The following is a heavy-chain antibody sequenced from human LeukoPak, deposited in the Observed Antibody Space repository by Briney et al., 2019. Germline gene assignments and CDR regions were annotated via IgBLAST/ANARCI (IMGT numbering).Heavy chain of an antibody. CDR1: GGFISSSSYY. J-gene: IGHJ5*02. V-gene: IGHV4-39*01. Sequence: SETLSLTCTVSGGFISSSSYYWAWIRQPPGKGLEWIATINYSGSTYYNPSLKSRVTISVNTSKNQFSLNLSSVTAADTAVYYCARNTNYYDSSGYWFDPWGQGTLVTVSS. CDR3: ARNTNYYDSSGYWFDP. D-gene: IGHD3-22*01. CDR2: INYSGST.